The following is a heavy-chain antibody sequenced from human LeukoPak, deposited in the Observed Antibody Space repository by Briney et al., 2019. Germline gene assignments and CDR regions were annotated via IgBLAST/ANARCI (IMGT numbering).Heavy chain of an antibody. D-gene: IGHD3-3*01. CDR3: ASTPDFWSGYYFDY. CDR2: IIPIFGTA. V-gene: IGHV1-69*13. J-gene: IGHJ4*02. CDR1: GGTFSSYA. Sequence: ASVKVSCKAYGGTFSSYAISWVRQAPGQGLEWMGGIIPIFGTANYAQKFQGRVTITADESTSTAYMELSSLRSKDTAVYYCASTPDFWSGYYFDYWGQGTLVTVSS.